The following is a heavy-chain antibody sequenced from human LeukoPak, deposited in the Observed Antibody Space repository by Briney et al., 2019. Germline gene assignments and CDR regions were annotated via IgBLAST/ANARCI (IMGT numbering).Heavy chain of an antibody. J-gene: IGHJ4*02. V-gene: IGHV4-39*07. CDR3: ARYVGSWPPID. Sequence: SETLSLTCTVSGGSISSSSYYWGWIRQPPGKGLEWIGSIYYSGSTYYNPSLKSRVTISVDTSKNQFSLKLSSVTAADTAVYYCARYVGSWPPIDWGQGTLVTVSS. CDR2: IYYSGST. D-gene: IGHD2-15*01. CDR1: GGSISSSSYY.